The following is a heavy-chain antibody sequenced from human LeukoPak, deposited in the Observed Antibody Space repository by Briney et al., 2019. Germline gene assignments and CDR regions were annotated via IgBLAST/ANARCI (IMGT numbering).Heavy chain of an antibody. J-gene: IGHJ4*02. CDR2: IIPILGIA. CDR1: GGTFSSYA. V-gene: IGHV1-69*04. D-gene: IGHD5-24*01. Sequence: SVKVSCKASGGTFSSYAISWVRQAPGQGLEWMGKIIPILGIANYAQKFQGRVTITADKSTSTAYMELSSLRSEDTAVYYCASGRDGYNWGDYWGQGTLVTVSS. CDR3: ASGRDGYNWGDY.